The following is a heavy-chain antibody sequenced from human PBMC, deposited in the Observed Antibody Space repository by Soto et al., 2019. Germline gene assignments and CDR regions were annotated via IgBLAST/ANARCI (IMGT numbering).Heavy chain of an antibody. CDR1: GDSVSSNSAA. Sequence: PSQTLSLTCAISGDSVSSNSAAWNWIRQSPSRGLEWLGRTYYRSKWYNDYAVSVKSRITINPDTSKNQFSLQLNSVTPEDTAVYYCARDVGRGRWLPLGAFDIWGQGTMVTVSS. J-gene: IGHJ3*02. CDR2: TYYRSKWYN. CDR3: ARDVGRGRWLPLGAFDI. D-gene: IGHD6-19*01. V-gene: IGHV6-1*01.